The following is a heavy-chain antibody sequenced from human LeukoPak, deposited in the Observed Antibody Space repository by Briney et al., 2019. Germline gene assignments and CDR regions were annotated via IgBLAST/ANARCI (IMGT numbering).Heavy chain of an antibody. D-gene: IGHD5-12*01. V-gene: IGHV4-34*01. CDR2: INHSGST. J-gene: IGHJ4*02. Sequence: SETLSLTCAVYGGSFSGYYWSWIRQPPGKGLEWIGEINHSGSTNYNPSLKSRVTISVDTSKNQFSLKLSSVTAADTAVYYCARPCGSGYDGNHFDYWGQGTLVTVSS. CDR1: GGSFSGYY. CDR3: ARPCGSGYDGNHFDY.